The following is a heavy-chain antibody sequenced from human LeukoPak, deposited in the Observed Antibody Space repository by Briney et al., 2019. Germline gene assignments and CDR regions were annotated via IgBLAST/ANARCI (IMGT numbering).Heavy chain of an antibody. CDR1: GFTFSSYA. CDR3: ATLSGDSHGYDY. D-gene: IGHD5-18*01. CDR2: ILHDGSNK. J-gene: IGHJ4*02. Sequence: PGGSLRLSCAASGFTFSSYAMHWVRQAPGKGLEWVAVILHDGSNKQHADSVKGRFTISRDNSKNTLYLQINSLRAEDTAVYYCATLSGDSHGYDYWGLGTLVTVSS. V-gene: IGHV3-30*03.